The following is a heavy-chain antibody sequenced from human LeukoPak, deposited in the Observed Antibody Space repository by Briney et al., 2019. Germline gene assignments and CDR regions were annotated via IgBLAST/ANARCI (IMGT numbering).Heavy chain of an antibody. CDR2: VYHSGAE. Sequence: SETLSLTCIVSADAITSHFYWGWIRQSPGEGGKGLEWIASVYHSGAEYVNPSLKSRVTTSVDTSKSQFYLTLTSVTAADTAVYFCARASFASGSYYLDLWGPGTLITVSS. V-gene: IGHV4-38-2*02. D-gene: IGHD3-10*01. CDR3: ARASFASGSYYLDL. CDR1: ADAITSHFY. J-gene: IGHJ4*02.